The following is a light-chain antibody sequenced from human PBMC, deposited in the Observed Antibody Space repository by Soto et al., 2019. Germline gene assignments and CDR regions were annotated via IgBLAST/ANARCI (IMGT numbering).Light chain of an antibody. J-gene: IGKJ5*01. CDR3: QQYDSLPIT. CDR1: QSVTSSY. CDR2: DTS. Sequence: ENVLTQSPGTLSLSPGERATXXXXXSQSVTSSYLAWYQQKPGQAPRLLIYDTSSRATGIPDRFSAFGSGADFTLTISRLEPEDFAVYYCQQYDSLPITFGQGTRLEIK. V-gene: IGKV3-20*01.